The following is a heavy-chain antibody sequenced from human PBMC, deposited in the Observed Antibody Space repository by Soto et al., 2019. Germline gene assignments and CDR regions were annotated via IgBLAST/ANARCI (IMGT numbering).Heavy chain of an antibody. D-gene: IGHD3-10*01. J-gene: IGHJ4*02. CDR1: GYTFTSYY. Sequence: ASVKVSCKASGYTFTSYYMHWVRQAPGQGLEWMGIINPSGGSTSYAQKFQGRVTMTRDTSTSTVYMELSSLRSEDTAVYYCARDQGRWFGELPPLDYWGQGTLVTVSS. CDR2: INPSGGST. CDR3: ARDQGRWFGELPPLDY. V-gene: IGHV1-46*01.